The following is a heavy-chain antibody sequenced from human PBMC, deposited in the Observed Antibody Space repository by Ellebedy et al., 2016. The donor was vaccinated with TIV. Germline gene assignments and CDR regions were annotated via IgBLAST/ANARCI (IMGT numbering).Heavy chain of an antibody. CDR1: GYTFTSYG. J-gene: IGHJ5*02. V-gene: IGHV1-18*04. CDR3: ARDGPWGYHWFDP. D-gene: IGHD3-16*02. CDR2: LRSYNGNT. Sequence: AASVKVSCKASGYTFTSYGISWVRQAPGRGLEWMGWLRSYNGNTQYAQKFQGGVNITTDTSTSTTYMELRGLRSDDAAVSYCARDGPWGYHWFDPWGQGTLVTVSS.